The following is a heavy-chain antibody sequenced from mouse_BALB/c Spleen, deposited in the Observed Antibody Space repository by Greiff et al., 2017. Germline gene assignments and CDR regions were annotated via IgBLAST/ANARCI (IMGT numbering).Heavy chain of an antibody. CDR1: GYSITSDYA. J-gene: IGHJ1*01. V-gene: IGHV3-2*02. Sequence: EVKVEESGPGLVKPSQSLSLTCTVTGYSITSDYAWNWIRQFPGNKLEWMGYISYSGSTSYNPSLKSRISITRDTSKNQFFLQLNSVTTEDTATYYCARGYGSSYWYFDVWGAGTTVTVSS. CDR3: ARGYGSSYWYFDV. CDR2: ISYSGST. D-gene: IGHD1-1*01.